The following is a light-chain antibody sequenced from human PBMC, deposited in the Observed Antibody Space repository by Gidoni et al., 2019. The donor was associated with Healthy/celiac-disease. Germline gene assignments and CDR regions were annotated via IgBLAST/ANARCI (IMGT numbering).Light chain of an antibody. J-gene: IGLJ3*02. Sequence: QSVLTQPPSVPGAPGLRVTISCTGSSSNIGAGYDVHWYQQLPGTAPKLLIYGNSNRPSGVPDRFSGSKSGTSASLAISGLQAEDEADYYCQSYDSSLSGPLFGGGTKLTVL. CDR2: GNS. V-gene: IGLV1-40*01. CDR3: QSYDSSLSGPL. CDR1: SSNIGAGYD.